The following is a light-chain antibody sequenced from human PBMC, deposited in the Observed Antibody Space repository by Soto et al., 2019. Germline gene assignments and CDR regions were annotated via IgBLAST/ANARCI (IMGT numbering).Light chain of an antibody. CDR1: SSNIWGNS. Sequence: QSVLTQPPSVSAAPGQKVTISCSGSSSNIWGNSVSWYQQLPGTAPKLLIYDDNKRPSGIPDRFSGSKSSTSATLGITGFQTGDEADYYCGSWDSSLSAYVFGTQTKVTVL. J-gene: IGLJ1*01. V-gene: IGLV1-51*01. CDR2: DDN. CDR3: GSWDSSLSAYV.